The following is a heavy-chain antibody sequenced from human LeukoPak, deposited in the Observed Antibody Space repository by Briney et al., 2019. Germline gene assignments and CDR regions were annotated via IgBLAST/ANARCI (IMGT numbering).Heavy chain of an antibody. D-gene: IGHD2-2*01. CDR1: GGSISSYY. V-gene: IGHV4-59*12. J-gene: IGHJ4*02. CDR2: IFYSGST. CDR3: ARNGVSSTTTAFDN. Sequence: SEPLSLTCTVSGGSISSYYWSWIRQPPGKGLEWIGYIFYSGSTNYNPSLKSRVTMSIDTSKKQFSLKLTSVTAADTAVYYCARNGVSSTTTAFDNWGQGTLVTVS.